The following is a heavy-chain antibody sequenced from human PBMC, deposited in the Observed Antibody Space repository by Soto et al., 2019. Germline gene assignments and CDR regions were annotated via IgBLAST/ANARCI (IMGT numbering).Heavy chain of an antibody. V-gene: IGHV1-69*01. D-gene: IGHD2-8*01. CDR3: ARTIPLYRPGYFDY. CDR1: GGTFSSYA. J-gene: IGHJ4*02. Sequence: QVQLVQSGAEVKKPGSSVKVSCKASGGTFSSYAISWVRQAPGQGLEWMGGIIPIFGTANYAQKFQGRVTITADESTSTAYMERSSLRSEDTAVYYCARTIPLYRPGYFDYWGQGTLVTVSS. CDR2: IIPIFGTA.